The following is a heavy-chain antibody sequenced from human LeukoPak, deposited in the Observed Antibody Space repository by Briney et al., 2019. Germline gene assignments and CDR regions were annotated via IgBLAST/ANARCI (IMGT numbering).Heavy chain of an antibody. D-gene: IGHD3-22*01. CDR3: ARGDDSSGNYGY. CDR1: GYTFTSHD. V-gene: IGHV1-8*01. Sequence: ASVKVSCKASGYTFTSHDINWVRQATGQGLEWMGWMNPNSGNTGHAQKFQGRVTMTRNTSISTAYMELSSLRSEDTAVYYCARGDDSSGNYGYWGQGTLVTVSS. CDR2: MNPNSGNT. J-gene: IGHJ4*02.